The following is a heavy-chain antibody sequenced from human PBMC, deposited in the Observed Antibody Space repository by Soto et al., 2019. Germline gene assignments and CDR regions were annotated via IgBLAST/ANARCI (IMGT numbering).Heavy chain of an antibody. V-gene: IGHV1-2*02. J-gene: IGHJ5*02. CDR2: INPATGAP. CDR1: VHTFTDQF. CDR3: AREFAVKTLLNAGSLHFYP. D-gene: IGHD1-26*01. Sequence: CKTPVHTFTDQFEHRRRQAHGQGLEWMGWINPATGAPKIAWRFQGRFTMTRDTSISTAKLELRSLRSDDTAVYFCAREFAVKTLLNAGSLHFYPWAQGSLVT.